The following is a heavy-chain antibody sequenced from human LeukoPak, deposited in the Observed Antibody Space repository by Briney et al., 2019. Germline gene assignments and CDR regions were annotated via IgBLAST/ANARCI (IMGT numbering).Heavy chain of an antibody. D-gene: IGHD1-26*01. CDR3: AKKGSDAMDV. Sequence: PGRSLTLSCAASGFTFSNYAMLWVRQAPGKGLEGVAVISYDGSSRDYADSVRGRFTISRDNSKNTLYLQMNSLRGEDTAVYYCAKKGSDAMDVWGQGTTVTVPS. J-gene: IGHJ6*02. V-gene: IGHV3-30*18. CDR1: GFTFSNYA. CDR2: ISYDGSSR.